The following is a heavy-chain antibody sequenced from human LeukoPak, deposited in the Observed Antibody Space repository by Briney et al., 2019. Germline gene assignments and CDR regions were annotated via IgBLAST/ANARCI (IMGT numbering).Heavy chain of an antibody. D-gene: IGHD2-15*01. V-gene: IGHV3-23*01. J-gene: IGHJ1*01. CDR2: ISGSGGST. CDR3: AKVDCSGGSCYTNYQYFQH. CDR1: GFTFSSYA. Sequence: GGSLRLSCAASGFTFSSYAMSWVRQAPGKGLEWVSAISGSGGSTYYADSVKGRFTISRDNSKNTLYLQMNSLRAEDTAVYYCAKVDCSGGSCYTNYQYFQHWGQGTLVTVSS.